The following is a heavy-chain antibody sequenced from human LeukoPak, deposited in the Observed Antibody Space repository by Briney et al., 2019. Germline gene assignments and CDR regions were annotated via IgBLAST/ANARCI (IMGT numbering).Heavy chain of an antibody. Sequence: GGSLRLSCAASGFTFSSYAMSWVRQAPGKGLEWVSAISDSGGSTYYADSVKGRFTISRDNSKNTLCLQMNSLRAEDTAVYYCAKGGVVVIATFDYWGQGTLVTVSS. V-gene: IGHV3-23*01. CDR3: AKGGVVVIATFDY. J-gene: IGHJ4*02. D-gene: IGHD2-21*01. CDR2: ISDSGGST. CDR1: GFTFSSYA.